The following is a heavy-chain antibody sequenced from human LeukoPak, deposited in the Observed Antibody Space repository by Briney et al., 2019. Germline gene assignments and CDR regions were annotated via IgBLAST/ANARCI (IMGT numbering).Heavy chain of an antibody. D-gene: IGHD3-22*01. Sequence: ASVKVSCKASGYTFTGYYMHWVRQAPGQGLEWMGWINANSGDTKYAQKFQGRVTMTRDTSISTAYMVLSRLRSDDTAMYYCAREISGYSDYWGQGTLVTVSS. CDR2: INANSGDT. V-gene: IGHV1-2*02. J-gene: IGHJ4*02. CDR1: GYTFTGYY. CDR3: AREISGYSDY.